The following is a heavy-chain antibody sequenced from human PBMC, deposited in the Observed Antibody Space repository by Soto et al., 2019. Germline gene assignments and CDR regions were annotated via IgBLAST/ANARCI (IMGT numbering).Heavy chain of an antibody. CDR2: IKPDGSEK. Sequence: GGSLRLSCAASGFTLTNYWMTWVRQAPGKGLEWVANIKPDGSEKYYVDSVKGRFTISRDNAKNSLDLQMNSLTSDDTAVYYCARDHPHYFDFWRPFGASDIWGQGTMVTVSS. CDR3: ARDHPHYFDFWRPFGASDI. D-gene: IGHD3-3*01. CDR1: GFTLTNYW. J-gene: IGHJ3*02. V-gene: IGHV3-7*03.